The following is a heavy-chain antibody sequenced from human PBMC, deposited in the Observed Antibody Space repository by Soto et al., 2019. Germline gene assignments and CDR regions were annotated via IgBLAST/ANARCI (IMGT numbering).Heavy chain of an antibody. CDR2: ISGSGGST. CDR3: AKDLLIAVAGLFDY. Sequence: GGSLRLSCAASGFTFSSYAMSWVRQAPGKGLEWVSAISGSGGSTYYADSVKGRFTISRDNSKNTLYLQMNSLRAEDTAVYYCAKDLLIAVAGLFDYWGQGTLVTAPQ. D-gene: IGHD6-19*01. J-gene: IGHJ4*02. V-gene: IGHV3-23*01. CDR1: GFTFSSYA.